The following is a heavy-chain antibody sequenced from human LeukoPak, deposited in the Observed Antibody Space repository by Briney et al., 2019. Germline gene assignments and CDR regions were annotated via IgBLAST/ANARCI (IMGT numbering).Heavy chain of an antibody. Sequence: GALRLSCAASGFTFRSYSMNWVRQAPGKGLEWVSSISSSGSYIYYADSVKGRFTISRDNAKNSLYLQMNSPRAEDAAVYYCASPYSSGWHVDDWGRGTMVTVSS. J-gene: IGHJ4*02. CDR1: GFTFRSYS. CDR2: ISSSGSYI. CDR3: ASPYSSGWHVDD. V-gene: IGHV3-21*01. D-gene: IGHD6-19*01.